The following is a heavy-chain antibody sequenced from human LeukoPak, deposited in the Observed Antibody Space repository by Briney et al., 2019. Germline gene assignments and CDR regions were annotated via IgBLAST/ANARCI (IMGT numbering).Heavy chain of an antibody. Sequence: GGSLRLSCAASGFIFSSHAMHWVRQAPGKGLEWVAVISYDGNNKYYTDSVKGRFTISRDNSKNTLYLQMNSLRAEDTAVYYCARDRISLDYWGQGTLVTVSS. V-gene: IGHV3-30*04. J-gene: IGHJ4*02. CDR3: ARDRISLDY. CDR2: ISYDGNNK. CDR1: GFIFSSHA.